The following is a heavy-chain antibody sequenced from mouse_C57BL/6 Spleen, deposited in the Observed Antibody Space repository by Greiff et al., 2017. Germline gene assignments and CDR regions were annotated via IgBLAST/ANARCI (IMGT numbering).Heavy chain of an antibody. CDR3: ARRGLTGVSPMDY. D-gene: IGHD1-1*01. J-gene: IGHJ4*01. CDR1: GYAFSSYW. CDR2: IYPGDGDT. V-gene: IGHV1-80*01. Sequence: QVQLQQSGAELVKPGASVKFSCTASGYAFSSYWMNWVKQRPGQGLEWIGQIYPGDGDTNYNGKFKGKATLTADKASSTAYMQLSSLTSEDSAVYFCARRGLTGVSPMDYWGQGTSVTVSS.